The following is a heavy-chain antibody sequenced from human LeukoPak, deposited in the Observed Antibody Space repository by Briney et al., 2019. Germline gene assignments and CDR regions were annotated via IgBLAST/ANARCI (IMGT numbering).Heavy chain of an antibody. J-gene: IGHJ4*02. V-gene: IGHV3-23*01. CDR3: AKRGVVIRVILVGFHKEAYYFDS. CDR2: ISGSGGST. Sequence: GGSLRLSCAVSGITLSNYGMSWVRQAPGRGLEWVAGISGSGGSTNYADSVKGRFTISRDNPKDTLYLQMNSLRAEDTAVYFCAKRGVVIRVILVGFHKEAYYFDSWGQGALVTVSS. CDR1: GITLSNYG. D-gene: IGHD3-22*01.